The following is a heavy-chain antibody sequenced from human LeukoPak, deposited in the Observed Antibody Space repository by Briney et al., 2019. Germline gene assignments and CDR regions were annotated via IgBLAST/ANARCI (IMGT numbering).Heavy chain of an antibody. D-gene: IGHD2-15*01. V-gene: IGHV4-59*01. CDR1: GGSISNYY. Sequence: SETLSLTCTVSGGSISNYYWSWIRQPPGKGLEWIGYIYYSGSTNYNPSLKSRVTISVDTSKNQFSLRLSSVTAADTAMYYCARYCSGGSCFETFDIWGQGTMVTVSS. J-gene: IGHJ3*02. CDR3: ARYCSGGSCFETFDI. CDR2: IYYSGST.